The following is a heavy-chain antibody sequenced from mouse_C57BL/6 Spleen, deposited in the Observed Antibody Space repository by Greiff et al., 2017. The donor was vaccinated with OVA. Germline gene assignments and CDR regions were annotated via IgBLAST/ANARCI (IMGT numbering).Heavy chain of an antibody. CDR2: ILPGGGGT. D-gene: IGHD1-1*01. CDR3: SRASRGYYGSSYFDY. V-gene: IGHV1-9*01. J-gene: IGHJ2*01. CDR1: GYTFTDSW. Sequence: QVQLQQSGAELVKPGASVKLSCTASGYTFTDSWMDWVKQRPGHGLEWIGEILPGGGGTKYNEKFKGKATLTADTSSNTAYMQLSSRTTEDSAIDYCSRASRGYYGSSYFDYWGQGTTLTVSS.